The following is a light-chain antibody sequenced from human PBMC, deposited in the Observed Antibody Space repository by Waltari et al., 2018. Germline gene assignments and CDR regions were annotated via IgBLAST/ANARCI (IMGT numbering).Light chain of an antibody. Sequence: QLVLTQSPSASASLGASVKLTCTLSSGHSSYAIAWHQQQPAKGPRYLMKLNSEGSHSKGDGLPDRCSGSSAGAVRYRPISSLQSEDEADYYCQTGGTGSTWVFGGGTKLTVL. CDR3: QTGGTGSTWV. CDR2: LNSEGSH. J-gene: IGLJ3*02. CDR1: SGHSSYA. V-gene: IGLV4-69*01.